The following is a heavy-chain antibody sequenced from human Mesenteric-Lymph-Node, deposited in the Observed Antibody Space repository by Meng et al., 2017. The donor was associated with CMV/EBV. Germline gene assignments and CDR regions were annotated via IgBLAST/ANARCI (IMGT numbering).Heavy chain of an antibody. CDR2: ISSSSSYI. Sequence: ASGFTFSSYSMNWVRQAPGKGLEWVSSISSSSSYIYYADSVKGRFTVSRDNAKNSLYLQMNSLRAEDTAVYYCARDVGVDYYGMDVWGQGTTVTVSS. CDR1: GFTFSSYS. CDR3: ARDVGVDYYGMDV. V-gene: IGHV3-21*01. J-gene: IGHJ6*02. D-gene: IGHD3-16*01.